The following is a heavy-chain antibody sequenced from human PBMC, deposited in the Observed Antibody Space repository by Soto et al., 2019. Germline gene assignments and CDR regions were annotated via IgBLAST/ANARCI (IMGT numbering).Heavy chain of an antibody. CDR1: GFSLSTSGVG. CDR2: IYWDDDK. V-gene: IGHV2-5*02. CDR3: ALTESSGWPQGHYYLDY. Sequence: SGPTLVNPTQTLTLTCTFSGFSLSTSGVGVGWIRQPPGKALEWLALIYWDDDKRYSPSLKSRLTITKDTSKNQVVLTMTNMDPVDTASYYCALTESSGWPQGHYYLDYWGEGTLVTVSS. D-gene: IGHD6-19*01. J-gene: IGHJ4*02.